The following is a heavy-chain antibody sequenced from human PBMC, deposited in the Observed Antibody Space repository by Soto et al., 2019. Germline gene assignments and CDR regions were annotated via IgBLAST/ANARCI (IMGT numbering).Heavy chain of an antibody. CDR2: IYYSGST. V-gene: IGHV4-39*07. Sequence: TSETLSLTCTVSGGSITSSSYYWGWIRQPPGKGLEWIGNIYYSGSTYYNPSLKSRVTISVDTSKNQISLQVRSATAADAAVYYCARDLKEYCSDGKCNWFDPWGQGTLVTVSS. CDR3: ARDLKEYCSDGKCNWFDP. J-gene: IGHJ5*02. CDR1: GGSITSSSYY. D-gene: IGHD2-15*01.